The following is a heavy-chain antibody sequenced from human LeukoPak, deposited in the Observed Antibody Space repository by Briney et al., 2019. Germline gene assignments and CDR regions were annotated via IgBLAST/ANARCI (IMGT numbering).Heavy chain of an antibody. J-gene: IGHJ3*01. CDR1: GHRSNRYW. D-gene: IGHD3-22*01. CDR2: ILSGDSGT. Sequence: GESLKISCKVSGHRSNRYWNGWVRQTPGKGLGWMGMILSGDSGTRYSPSFEGQVPISADKSISSAYLQWSGLKASDTAMYYCARRQFYYDNDGYSFDVWGQGTMVTVSS. V-gene: IGHV5-51*01. CDR3: ARRQFYYDNDGYSFDV.